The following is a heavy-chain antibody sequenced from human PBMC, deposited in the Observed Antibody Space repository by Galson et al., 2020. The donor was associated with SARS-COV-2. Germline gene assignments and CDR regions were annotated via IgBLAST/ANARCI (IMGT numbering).Heavy chain of an antibody. CDR3: ARGGILGYYYDYFDY. CDR2: INSDGSST. CDR1: GFTFSSYW. J-gene: IGHJ4*02. V-gene: IGHV3-74*01. Sequence: GESLKISCAASGFTFSSYWMHWVRQAPGKGLVWVSRINSDGSSTSYADSVKGRFTISRDNAKNTLYLQMNSLRAEDTAVYYCARGGILGYYYDYFDYVGKGTLVTVSS. D-gene: IGHD3-22*01.